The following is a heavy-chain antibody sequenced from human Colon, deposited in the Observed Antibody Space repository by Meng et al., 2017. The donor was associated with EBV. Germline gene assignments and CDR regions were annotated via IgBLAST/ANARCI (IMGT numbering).Heavy chain of an antibody. Sequence: QVKLQQVGAGLLKPSETLSFSCVVYGWSISDYYCSWIRQSPGRGLEWIGEIHPSGSIFYNPSLQSRVTISVDTSKNQFSLNLNSVTAADTAVYFCSRGVDSYKLGNLWGRGTLVTVSS. CDR2: IHPSGSI. D-gene: IGHD7-27*01. CDR1: GWSISDYY. J-gene: IGHJ2*01. CDR3: SRGVDSYKLGNL. V-gene: IGHV4-34*02.